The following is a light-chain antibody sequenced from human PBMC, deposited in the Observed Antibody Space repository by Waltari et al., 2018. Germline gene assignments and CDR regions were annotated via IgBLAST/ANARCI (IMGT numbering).Light chain of an antibody. J-gene: IGKJ2*01. V-gene: IGKV1-8*01. Sequence: AIRMTLSPSSFSASTADRISITSRASQDISSYFALYQQKPRKAPKLLIYAASTLHSAVPSSFSGSGSETDFTLTLSCLQSEDFATYYCQHYYSYPYTFGQGTKVEIK. CDR3: QHYYSYPYT. CDR1: QDISSY. CDR2: AAS.